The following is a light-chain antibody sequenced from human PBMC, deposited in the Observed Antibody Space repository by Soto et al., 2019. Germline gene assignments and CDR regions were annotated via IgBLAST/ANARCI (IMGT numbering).Light chain of an antibody. CDR1: ENIRNY. V-gene: IGKV1-39*01. Sequence: DIQMTQSPSSLSASVGDRVTISCRSSENIRNYLIWYRQKPGKAPELLMYVGSTLESGVPSRFNGSGLGTDFTLTIKSLQPEDFGVYYCQQSYIVPYTFGRGTSLDI. CDR3: QQSYIVPYT. J-gene: IGKJ2*01. CDR2: VGS.